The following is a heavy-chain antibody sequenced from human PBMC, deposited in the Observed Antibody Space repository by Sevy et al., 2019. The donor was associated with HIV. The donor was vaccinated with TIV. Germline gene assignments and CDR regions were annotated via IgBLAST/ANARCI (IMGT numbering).Heavy chain of an antibody. CDR2: ISYDGSNK. CDR3: AKGDDYGDYEGVDV. CDR1: GFTFSSYG. Sequence: GGSLRLSCAASGFTFSSYGMHWVRQAPGKGLEWVAVISYDGSNKYYADSVKGRFTISRDNSKNTLYLQMNSLRAEDTAVYYCAKGDDYGDYEGVDVWGQWTTVTVSS. J-gene: IGHJ6*02. V-gene: IGHV3-30*18. D-gene: IGHD4-17*01.